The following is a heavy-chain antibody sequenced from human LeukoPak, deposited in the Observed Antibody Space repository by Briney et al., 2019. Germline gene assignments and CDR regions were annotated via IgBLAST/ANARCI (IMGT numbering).Heavy chain of an antibody. D-gene: IGHD5-18*01. CDR2: ISSSSTYI. Sequence: GGSLRLSCAASGFSFSSYSMNWVRQAPGKGLEWVSSISSSSTYIHYADSVKGRFTISRDNAKNSLYLQMNSLRAEDTAVYYCARVGRGYSYGDIDYWGQGTLVTVSS. J-gene: IGHJ4*02. CDR1: GFSFSSYS. CDR3: ARVGRGYSYGDIDY. V-gene: IGHV3-21*01.